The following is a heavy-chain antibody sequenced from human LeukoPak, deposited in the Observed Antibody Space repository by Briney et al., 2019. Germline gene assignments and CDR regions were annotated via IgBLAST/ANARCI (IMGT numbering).Heavy chain of an antibody. V-gene: IGHV4-39*01. CDR2: IYYSGST. CDR1: GGSISSSSYY. Sequence: PSETLSLTCTVSGGSISSSSYYWGWIRQPPGKGLEWIGSIYYSGSTYYNPSLKSRVTISVDTSKNQFSLKLSSVTAADTAVYYCARHLFGLRHWFDPWGQGTLVTVSS. CDR3: ARHLFGLRHWFDP. J-gene: IGHJ5*02. D-gene: IGHD3-10*02.